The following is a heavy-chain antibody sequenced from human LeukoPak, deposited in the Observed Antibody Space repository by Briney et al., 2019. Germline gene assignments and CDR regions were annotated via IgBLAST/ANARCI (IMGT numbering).Heavy chain of an antibody. V-gene: IGHV3-23*01. CDR3: AKATYSSSWNLYFDY. D-gene: IGHD6-13*01. Sequence: GESLRLSCAASGFTFSSHAMSWVRQAPGKGLEWVSSISGSGYSTYFADSVKGRFTISSDTSKNTVFLQRNILRADDTAVYYCAKATYSSSWNLYFDYWGQGTLVTVSS. J-gene: IGHJ4*02. CDR1: GFTFSSHA. CDR2: ISGSGYST.